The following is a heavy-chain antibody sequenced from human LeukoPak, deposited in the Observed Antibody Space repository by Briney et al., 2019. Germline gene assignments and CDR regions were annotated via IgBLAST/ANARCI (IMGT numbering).Heavy chain of an antibody. V-gene: IGHV3-53*01. CDR1: GFTVSSNY. CDR3: ARGTRYCSSTSCSNYYYYMDV. D-gene: IGHD2-2*01. CDR2: IYSGGSA. Sequence: GGSLRLSCAASGFTVSSNYMSWVRQAPGKGLEWVSVIYSGGSAYYADSVKGRFTISRDNSKNTLYLQMNSLRAEDTAVYYCARGTRYCSSTSCSNYYYYMDVWGKGTTVTVSS. J-gene: IGHJ6*03.